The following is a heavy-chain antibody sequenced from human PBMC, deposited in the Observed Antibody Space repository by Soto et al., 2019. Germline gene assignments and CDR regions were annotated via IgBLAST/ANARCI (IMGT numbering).Heavy chain of an antibody. V-gene: IGHV3-23*01. D-gene: IGHD4-17*01. CDR3: AKTVWYYYGMDV. CDR2: ISGSGGST. Sequence: GGSLRLSCAASGFTFSSYAMSWVRQAPGKGLEWVSAISGSGGSTYYADSVKGRFTISRGNSKNTLYLQMNSLRAEDTAVYYCAKTVWYYYGMDVWGQGTTVTVSS. J-gene: IGHJ6*02. CDR1: GFTFSSYA.